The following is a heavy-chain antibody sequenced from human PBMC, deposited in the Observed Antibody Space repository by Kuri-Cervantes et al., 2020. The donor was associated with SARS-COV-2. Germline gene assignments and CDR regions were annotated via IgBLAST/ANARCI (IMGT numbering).Heavy chain of an antibody. D-gene: IGHD3-3*01. V-gene: IGHV4-59*08. CDR2: LYYSGST. Sequence: GSLRLSCTVSGGSISSYYWSWIRQPPGKGLEWIGYLYYSGSTNYNPSLKSRVTISVDTSKNQISLKLSSVTAADTAVYYCARLSVPNYDFWSGYPPGGYYFDYWGQGTLVTVSS. J-gene: IGHJ4*02. CDR3: ARLSVPNYDFWSGYPPGGYYFDY. CDR1: GGSISSYY.